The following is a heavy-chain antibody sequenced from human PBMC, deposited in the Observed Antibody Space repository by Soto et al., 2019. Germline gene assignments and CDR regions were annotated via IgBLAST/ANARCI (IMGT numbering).Heavy chain of an antibody. D-gene: IGHD3-10*01. CDR1: GFTFSNYW. CDR2: IDSYGSTT. J-gene: IGHJ4*02. CDR3: ARGGLHAYYKDN. Sequence: EVQLVESGGGLVQPGGSLRLSCAASGFTFSNYWMHWVRQAPGEGLVWVSRIDSYGSTTNYADSVKGRFTGSRDNARNTLYLQMNSLRAEETAIYYCARGGLHAYYKDNWGQGILVTVSS. V-gene: IGHV3-74*01.